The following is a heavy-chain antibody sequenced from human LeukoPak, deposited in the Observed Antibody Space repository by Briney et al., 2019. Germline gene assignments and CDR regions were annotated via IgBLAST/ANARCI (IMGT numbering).Heavy chain of an antibody. Sequence: ETLSLTCTVSGGSISSSSYYWGWIRQPPGKGLEWVSAISGSGGSTYYADSVKGRFTISRDNSKNTLYLQMNSLRAEDTAVYYCAKDCSGGSCYLLLGYWGQGTLVTVSS. J-gene: IGHJ4*02. D-gene: IGHD2-15*01. CDR2: ISGSGGST. CDR3: AKDCSGGSCYLLLGY. CDR1: GGSISSSSYY. V-gene: IGHV3-23*01.